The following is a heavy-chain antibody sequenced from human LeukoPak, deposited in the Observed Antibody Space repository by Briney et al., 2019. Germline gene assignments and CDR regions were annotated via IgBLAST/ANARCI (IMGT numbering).Heavy chain of an antibody. CDR2: ISSSSSYI. V-gene: IGHV3-21*01. D-gene: IGHD3-22*01. CDR3: ARAQRARTSGYYYSDAFDI. J-gene: IGHJ3*02. Sequence: PGGSLRLSCAASGFTFSSYEMNWVRQAPGKGLEWVSSISSSSSYIYYADSVKGRFTISRDNAKNSLYLQMNSLRDEDTDVYYCARAQRARTSGYYYSDAFDIWGQGTMVTVSS. CDR1: GFTFSSYE.